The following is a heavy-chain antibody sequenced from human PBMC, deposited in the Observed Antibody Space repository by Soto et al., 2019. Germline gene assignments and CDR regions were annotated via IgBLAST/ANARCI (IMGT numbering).Heavy chain of an antibody. D-gene: IGHD1-26*01. J-gene: IGHJ6*02. V-gene: IGHV4-34*01. CDR2: VNDSGST. CDR3: ATDSATSYFGMDV. Sequence: SETLSLTCAVYGGSFNGNYRSWIRQPPGKGLEWIGEVNDSGSTNFNPSLKSRVTISVDTSKKQFTLKLTSVTAADTAVYYCATDSATSYFGMDVWGHGTTVTVSS. CDR1: GGSFNGNY.